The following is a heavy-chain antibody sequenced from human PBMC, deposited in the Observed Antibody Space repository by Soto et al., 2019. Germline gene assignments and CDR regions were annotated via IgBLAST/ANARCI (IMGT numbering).Heavy chain of an antibody. J-gene: IGHJ4*02. D-gene: IGHD6-13*01. CDR1: GFTFSSYG. CDR2: ISYDGSNK. Sequence: GGSLRLSCAASGFTFSSYGMHWVRQAPGKGLEWVAVISYDGSNKYYADSVKGRFTISRDNSKNTLYLQMNSLRAEDPAVYYCAKEIAAAGIYDYWGQGTLVTVSS. CDR3: AKEIAAAGIYDY. V-gene: IGHV3-30*18.